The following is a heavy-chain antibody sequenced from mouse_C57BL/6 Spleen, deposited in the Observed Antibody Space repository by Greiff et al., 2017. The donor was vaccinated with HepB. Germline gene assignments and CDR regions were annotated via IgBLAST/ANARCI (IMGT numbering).Heavy chain of an antibody. CDR1: GFTFSSYG. CDR2: ISSGGSYT. Sequence: EVMLVESGGDLVKPGGSLKLSCAASGFTFSSYGMSWVRQTPDKRLEWVATISSGGSYTYYPDSVKGRFTISRDNAKNTLYLQMSSLKSEDTAMYYCASHYYGTSYYFDYWGQGTTLTVSS. V-gene: IGHV5-6*01. CDR3: ASHYYGTSYYFDY. J-gene: IGHJ2*01. D-gene: IGHD1-1*01.